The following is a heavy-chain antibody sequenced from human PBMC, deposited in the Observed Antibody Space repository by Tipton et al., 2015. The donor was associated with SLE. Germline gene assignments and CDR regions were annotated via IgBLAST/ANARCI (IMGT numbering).Heavy chain of an antibody. CDR2: IYTSGST. CDR1: GGSISSYY. CDR3: AREGDYYYYMDV. Sequence: TLSLTCTVSGGSISSYYWSWIRQPAGKGLEWIGRIYTSGSTTYNPSLKSRVTISLDTSKNQFSLKLSSVTAADTAVYYCAREGDYYYYMDVWGKGTTVTVSS. V-gene: IGHV4-4*07. J-gene: IGHJ6*03.